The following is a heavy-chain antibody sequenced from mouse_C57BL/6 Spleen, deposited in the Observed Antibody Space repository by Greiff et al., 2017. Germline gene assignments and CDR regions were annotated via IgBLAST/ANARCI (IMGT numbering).Heavy chain of an antibody. Sequence: VQLQQSGPELVKPGASVKISCKASGYKFTDYYMNWVKQSHGKSLEWIGDINPNNGGTSYNQKFKGKATLTVDKSSSTAYMELRSLTSEDSAVYYCARSGWVDYWGQGTTLTVAS. CDR2: INPNNGGT. J-gene: IGHJ2*01. CDR1: GYKFTDYY. CDR3: ARSGWVDY. D-gene: IGHD3-1*01. V-gene: IGHV1-26*01.